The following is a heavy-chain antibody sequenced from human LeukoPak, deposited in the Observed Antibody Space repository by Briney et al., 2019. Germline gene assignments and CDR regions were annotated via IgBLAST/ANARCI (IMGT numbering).Heavy chain of an antibody. CDR3: ARGHAAARRRSFSFDY. CDR1: GGSFSGYY. CDR2: INHSGST. V-gene: IGHV4-34*01. Sequence: KASETLSLTCAVYGGSFSGYYWSWICQPPGKGLEWIGEINHSGSTNYNPSLKSRVTISVDTSKNQFSLKLSSVTAADTAVYYCARGHAAARRRSFSFDYWGQGTLVTVSS. J-gene: IGHJ4*02. D-gene: IGHD6-6*01.